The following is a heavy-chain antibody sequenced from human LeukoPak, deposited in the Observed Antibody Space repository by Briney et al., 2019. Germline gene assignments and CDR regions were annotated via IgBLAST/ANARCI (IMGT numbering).Heavy chain of an antibody. D-gene: IGHD3-16*01. CDR3: ARGYAPAY. Sequence: TGGSLRLSCAASGFTFSSYRMHLVRQAPGKGLYWVANIKEDGSEKNYVDSVKGRFTISRDNAKNSLYLQMNSLRAEDTAVYFCARGYAPAYWGQGTLVTVSS. CDR2: IKEDGSEK. V-gene: IGHV3-7*04. CDR1: GFTFSSYR. J-gene: IGHJ4*02.